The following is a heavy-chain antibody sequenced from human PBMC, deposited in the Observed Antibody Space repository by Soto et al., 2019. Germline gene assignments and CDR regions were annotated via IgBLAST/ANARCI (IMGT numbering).Heavy chain of an antibody. J-gene: IGHJ6*02. D-gene: IGHD4-17*01. CDR2: IYYSGST. CDR3: ARVYGDYELDYYGMDV. Sequence: PSETLSLTCTVSGGSISSGGYYWSRIRQHPGKGLEWIGYIYYSGSTYYNPSLKSRVTISVDTSKNQFSLKLSSVTAADTAVYYCARVYGDYELDYYGMDVWGQGTTVTAP. CDR1: GGSISSGGYY. V-gene: IGHV4-31*03.